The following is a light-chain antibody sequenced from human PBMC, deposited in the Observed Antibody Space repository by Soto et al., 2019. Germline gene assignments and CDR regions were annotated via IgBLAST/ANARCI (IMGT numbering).Light chain of an antibody. CDR3: QHYGSSPRT. V-gene: IGKV3-20*01. Sequence: EIVFTQYSGPLSLSPGETATLSCRASRSVSSNYLAWYQQRPGQAPRLLINRASNRATGIPDRFTGSGSGTDFTLTINRLEPADFAVYYCQHYGSSPRTFGQGTKVDIK. J-gene: IGKJ1*01. CDR1: RSVSSNY. CDR2: RAS.